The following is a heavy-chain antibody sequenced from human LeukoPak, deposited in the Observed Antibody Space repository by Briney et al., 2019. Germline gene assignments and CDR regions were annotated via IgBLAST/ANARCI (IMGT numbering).Heavy chain of an antibody. V-gene: IGHV4-59*01. CDR1: GGSISCYY. CDR2: MYYSGST. Sequence: PSETLSLXCTVSGGSISCYYGSWVRQPPGKGLEWIGYMYYSGSTNYNPSLKGRVTISVDTSKDQFSLKLSYVTAADTAVYYCARGGGCSYGYILDYWGQGTLVTVSS. J-gene: IGHJ4*02. CDR3: ARGGGCSYGYILDY. D-gene: IGHD5-18*01.